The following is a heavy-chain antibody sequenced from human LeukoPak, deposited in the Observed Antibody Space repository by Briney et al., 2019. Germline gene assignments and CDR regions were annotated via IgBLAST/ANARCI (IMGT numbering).Heavy chain of an antibody. J-gene: IGHJ4*02. V-gene: IGHV3-53*01. Sequence: GGSLRLSCAASGFAVSGNYMSWVRQAPGKGLEWVSVIYSGDSTYYPDSVKGRFTISRDNSKNTLYLQMNSLRPEETAVYYCARGGVIAATPTYWGQGTLVTVSS. D-gene: IGHD2-15*01. CDR2: IYSGDST. CDR3: ARGGVIAATPTY. CDR1: GFAVSGNY.